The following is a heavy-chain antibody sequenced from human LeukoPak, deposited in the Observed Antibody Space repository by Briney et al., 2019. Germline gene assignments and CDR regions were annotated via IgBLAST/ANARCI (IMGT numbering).Heavy chain of an antibody. CDR2: ISGSGGST. V-gene: IGHV3-23*01. D-gene: IGHD1-26*01. Sequence: GGSLRPSCAASGFTFSSYAMSWVRQAPGKGLEWVSAISGSGGSTYYADSVKGRFTISRDNSKNTLYLQMNSLRAEDTAVYYCAKGPLGVGATAGGGPSDYWGQGTLVTVSS. J-gene: IGHJ4*02. CDR1: GFTFSSYA. CDR3: AKGPLGVGATAGGGPSDY.